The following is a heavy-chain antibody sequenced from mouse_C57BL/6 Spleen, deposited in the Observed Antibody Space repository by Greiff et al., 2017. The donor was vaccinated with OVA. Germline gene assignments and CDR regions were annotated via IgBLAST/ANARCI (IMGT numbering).Heavy chain of an antibody. J-gene: IGHJ1*03. CDR3: ARGDYYGSSSYWYFDV. CDR1: GYTFTSYW. Sequence: VKLQQSGAELVKPGASVKLSCKASGYTFTSYWMHWVKQRPGRGLEWIGRIDPNSGGTKYNEKFKSKATLTVDKPSSTAYMQLSSLTSEDSAVYYCARGDYYGSSSYWYFDVWGTGTTVTVSS. CDR2: IDPNSGGT. V-gene: IGHV1-72*01. D-gene: IGHD1-1*01.